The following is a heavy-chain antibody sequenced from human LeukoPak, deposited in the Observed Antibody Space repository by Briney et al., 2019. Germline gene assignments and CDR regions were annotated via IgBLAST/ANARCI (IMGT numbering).Heavy chain of an antibody. CDR2: INWNGGST. D-gene: IGHD3-3*01. V-gene: IGHV3-20*04. CDR3: ARILHILRFLEWSSFDY. CDR1: GFTFDDYG. Sequence: GGSLRLSCTASGFTFDDYGMSWLRHAPGKGLKWVSGINWNGGSTDYADSVKGRFTISRDNAKNSLYLQMNSLRAEDTVLYYCARILHILRFLEWSSFDYWGQGTLVTVSS. J-gene: IGHJ4*02.